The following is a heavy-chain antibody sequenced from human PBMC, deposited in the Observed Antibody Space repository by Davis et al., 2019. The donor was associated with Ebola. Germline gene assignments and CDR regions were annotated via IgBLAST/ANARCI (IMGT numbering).Heavy chain of an antibody. CDR1: GFTFSDHY. V-gene: IGHV3-11*06. D-gene: IGHD6-6*01. J-gene: IGHJ6*02. Sequence: GESLKISCAASGFTFSDHYMSWIRQAPGKGLELVSYISSSSSYTNYANSVKGRFTISSDNAKNSLYLQMNSLRAEDTAVFYCAREGASSSSLFYYGMDVWGQGTTVIVSS. CDR2: ISSSSSYT. CDR3: AREGASSSSLFYYGMDV.